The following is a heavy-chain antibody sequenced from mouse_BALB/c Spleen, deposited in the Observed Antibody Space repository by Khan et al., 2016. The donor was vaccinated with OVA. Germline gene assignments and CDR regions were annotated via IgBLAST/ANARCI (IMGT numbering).Heavy chain of an antibody. Sequence: QVQLKHSGPGLAAPSQSLSITCTISGFSLTNYGVHWVRQPPGKGLEWLVVIWSDGNTSYNSALKSRLPITTDNSKSQVFLKMNSLQTDDTAIYFCARQPYYHYNIMDYWGQGTSVTVSS. V-gene: IGHV2-6-1*01. J-gene: IGHJ4*01. CDR1: GFSLTNYG. D-gene: IGHD2-10*01. CDR3: ARQPYYHYNIMDY. CDR2: IWSDGNT.